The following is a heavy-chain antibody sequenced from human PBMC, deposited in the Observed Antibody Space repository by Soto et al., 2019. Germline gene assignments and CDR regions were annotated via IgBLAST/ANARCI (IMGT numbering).Heavy chain of an antibody. V-gene: IGHV1-18*01. CDR3: ARDWKGAEGFDP. D-gene: IGHD1-1*01. CDR1: GGTFSSYA. Sequence: GASVKVSCKASGGTFSSYAISWVRQAPGQGLEWMGWINVANGNTKYSQNLQGRVTMTTDTSTTTSYMELRSLTSDDTAVYFCARDWKGAEGFDPWGQGTLVTVSS. J-gene: IGHJ5*02. CDR2: INVANGNT.